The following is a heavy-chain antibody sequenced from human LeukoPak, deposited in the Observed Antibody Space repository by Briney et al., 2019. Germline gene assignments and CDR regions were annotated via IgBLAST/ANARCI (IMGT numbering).Heavy chain of an antibody. CDR3: ARLGYSYGIIDY. Sequence: SETLSLTCAVYGGSFSGYYWSWIRQPPGKGLEWIGEINHSGSTNYNPSLKSRVTISVDTSKNQFSLKLSSVTAADTAVYYCARLGYSYGIIDYWGQGTLVTVSS. D-gene: IGHD5-18*01. V-gene: IGHV4-34*01. CDR1: GGSFSGYY. J-gene: IGHJ4*02. CDR2: INHSGST.